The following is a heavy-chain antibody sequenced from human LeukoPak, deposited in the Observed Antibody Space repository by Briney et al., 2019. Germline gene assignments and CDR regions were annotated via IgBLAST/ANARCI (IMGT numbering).Heavy chain of an antibody. CDR3: ARYYYDSSGYSDQNDAFDI. CDR2: IYHSGST. CDR1: GGSISSSNW. Sequence: PSGTLSLTCAVSGGSISSSNWWSWVRQPPGKGLEWIGEIYHSGSTNYNPSLKSRVTISVDKSKNQFSLKLSSVTAADTAVYYCARYYYDSSGYSDQNDAFDIWGQGTMVTVSS. J-gene: IGHJ3*02. D-gene: IGHD3-22*01. V-gene: IGHV4-4*02.